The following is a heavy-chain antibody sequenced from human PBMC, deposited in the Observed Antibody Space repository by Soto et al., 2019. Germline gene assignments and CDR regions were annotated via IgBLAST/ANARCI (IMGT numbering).Heavy chain of an antibody. Sequence: WGSLRLSCAASGFTFINYAISFFRQAPVKGLEWVSAISGGGGTTYYADSVKGRFTISRDNSKNTLFLQMNSLRADDTAVYYCARETGSYRRFDYWGQGTLVTVSS. J-gene: IGHJ4*02. V-gene: IGHV3-23*01. CDR3: ARETGSYRRFDY. CDR2: ISGGGGTT. CDR1: GFTFINYA. D-gene: IGHD1-26*01.